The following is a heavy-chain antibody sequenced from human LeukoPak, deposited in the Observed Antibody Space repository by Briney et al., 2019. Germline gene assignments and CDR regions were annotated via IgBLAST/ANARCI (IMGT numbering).Heavy chain of an antibody. V-gene: IGHV1-8*01. Sequence: GASVKVSCKASGYTFTSYDINWVRQATGRGLEWMGWMNPNSGNTGYAQKFQGRVTMTRNTSISTAYMELSSLRSEGTAVYYCARGLARTSMVTRGGVRFDYWGQRTLVTVSS. CDR3: ARGLARTSMVTRGGVRFDY. CDR1: GYTFTSYD. J-gene: IGHJ4*02. D-gene: IGHD5-18*01. CDR2: MNPNSGNT.